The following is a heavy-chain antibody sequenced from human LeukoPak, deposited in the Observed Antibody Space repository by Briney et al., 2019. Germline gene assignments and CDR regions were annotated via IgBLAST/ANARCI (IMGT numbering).Heavy chain of an antibody. CDR3: ARGRIAKIVVVHSFHYGMDV. D-gene: IGHD3-22*01. CDR2: INDYTGNT. J-gene: IGHJ6*02. V-gene: IGHV4-34*01. CDR1: GGSFTDYF. Sequence: SETLSLTCDVFGGSFTDYFWTWIRQSPGKGLEWIGEINDYTGNTNYNPSLNSRVSISLEKSKNQFSPELRSVTAADTAVYYCARGRIAKIVVVHSFHYGMDVWGQGTTVTVSS.